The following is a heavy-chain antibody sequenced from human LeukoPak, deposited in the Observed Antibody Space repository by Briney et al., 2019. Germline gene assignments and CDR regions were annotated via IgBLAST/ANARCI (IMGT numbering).Heavy chain of an antibody. V-gene: IGHV3-23*01. D-gene: IGHD4-17*01. Sequence: GGSLRLSCAASGFTFSSHAMTWVRQAPGKGLEWVSAISGSGGSTYYADSVKGRFTISRDNSKNTLYLRMNSLRAEDTAVYYCAKVFYGDFKYYFDYWGQGTLVTVSS. CDR3: AKVFYGDFKYYFDY. CDR2: ISGSGGST. CDR1: GFTFSSHA. J-gene: IGHJ4*02.